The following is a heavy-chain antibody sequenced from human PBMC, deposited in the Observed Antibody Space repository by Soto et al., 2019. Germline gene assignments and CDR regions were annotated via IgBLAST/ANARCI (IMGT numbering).Heavy chain of an antibody. J-gene: IGHJ3*02. Sequence: EVQLVESGGGLVQPGGSLRLSCAVSGFTFSGYSFNWVRQAPGRGLEWVSFIGSTGSVTHYADSVIGRFTISRDNARNSLYLQMDSLRADDSAVYRCVRARPTSGPAYVLDILGQGTVVSVSS. V-gene: IGHV3-48*04. CDR3: VRARPTSGPAYVLDI. CDR2: IGSTGSVT. D-gene: IGHD3-16*01. CDR1: GFTFSGYS.